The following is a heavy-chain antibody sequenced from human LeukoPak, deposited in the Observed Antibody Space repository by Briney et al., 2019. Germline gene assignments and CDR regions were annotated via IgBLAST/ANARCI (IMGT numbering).Heavy chain of an antibody. CDR1: GYTFTSYY. J-gene: IGHJ4*02. V-gene: IGHV1-46*01. Sequence: GASVKVSCKASGYTFTSYYMHWVRQAPGQGLEWMGIINPSGGSTSYAQKFQGRVTMTRDTSTSTVYMELSSLRSEDTAVYYCARDPAAAGTDRGHYFDYWGQGTLVTVSS. D-gene: IGHD6-13*01. CDR2: INPSGGST. CDR3: ARDPAAAGTDRGHYFDY.